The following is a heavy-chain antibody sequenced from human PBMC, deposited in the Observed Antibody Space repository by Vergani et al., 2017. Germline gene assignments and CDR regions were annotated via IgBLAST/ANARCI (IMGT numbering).Heavy chain of an antibody. J-gene: IGHJ6*02. D-gene: IGHD1-26*01. CDR3: AKDGSYSGSYFFHYYYYGMDV. V-gene: IGHV3-30*18. Sequence: QVQLVESGGGVVQPGRSLRLSCAASGFTFSSYGMHWVRQAPGXGLEWVAVISYDGSNKYYADSVKGRFTISRDNSKNTLYLQMNSLRAEDTAVYYCAKDGSYSGSYFFHYYYYGMDVWGQGTTVTVSS. CDR1: GFTFSSYG. CDR2: ISYDGSNK.